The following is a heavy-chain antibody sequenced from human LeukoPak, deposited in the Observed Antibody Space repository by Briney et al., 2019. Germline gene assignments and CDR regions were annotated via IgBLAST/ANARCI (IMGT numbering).Heavy chain of an antibody. V-gene: IGHV1-2*06. J-gene: IGHJ4*02. CDR3: ARDSSLLWFGELLQGFDY. CDR1: GYTFIGYY. D-gene: IGHD3-10*01. Sequence: ASVKVSCKTSGYTFIGYYIHLVRQAPGQGLEWMGRINPNTGDTKNAQKFQGRVTLTRDTSISTAYMELRRLRSDDTAIYYCARDSSLLWFGELLQGFDYWGQGTLVTVSS. CDR2: INPNTGDT.